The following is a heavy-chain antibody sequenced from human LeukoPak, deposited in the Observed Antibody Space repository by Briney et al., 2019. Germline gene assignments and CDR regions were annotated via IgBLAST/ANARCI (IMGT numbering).Heavy chain of an antibody. CDR3: ARRIVGATLAVSFDY. CDR1: GGTFSSYA. Sequence: SVKVSCKASGGTFSSYAISWVRQAPGQGLEWMGRIIPILGIANYAQKFQGRVTITADKSISTAYLQWSSLKASDTAMYYCARRIVGATLAVSFDYWGQGTLVTVSS. D-gene: IGHD1-26*01. CDR2: IIPILGIA. J-gene: IGHJ4*02. V-gene: IGHV1-69*04.